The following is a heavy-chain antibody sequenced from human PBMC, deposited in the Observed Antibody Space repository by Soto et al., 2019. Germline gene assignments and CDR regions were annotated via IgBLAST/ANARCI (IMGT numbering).Heavy chain of an antibody. J-gene: IGHJ6*03. Sequence: GASLKISCKGSGYSFTSYWIGWVRQMPGKGLEWMGIIYPGDSDTRYSPSFQGQVTISADKSISTAYLQWSSLKASDTAMYYCARGGYCSSTSCHRGAYYMDVWGKGTTVTVSS. D-gene: IGHD2-2*03. CDR1: GYSFTSYW. CDR2: IYPGDSDT. V-gene: IGHV5-51*01. CDR3: ARGGYCSSTSCHRGAYYMDV.